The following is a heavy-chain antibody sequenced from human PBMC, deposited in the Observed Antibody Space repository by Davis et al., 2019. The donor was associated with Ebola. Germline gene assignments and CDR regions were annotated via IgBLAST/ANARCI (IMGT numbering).Heavy chain of an antibody. CDR2: TYYSSKWYN. Sequence: HSQTLSLTCAISGDSVSSGGWNWIRQSPSRGLEWLGRTYYSSKWYNDYAVSVKSRISINADTSKNQFSLQLSSVTPEDTGLYYCARGWFRGSMDVWGEGTTVTVSS. CDR3: ARGWFRGSMDV. CDR1: GDSVSSGG. J-gene: IGHJ6*04. D-gene: IGHD3-10*01. V-gene: IGHV6-1*01.